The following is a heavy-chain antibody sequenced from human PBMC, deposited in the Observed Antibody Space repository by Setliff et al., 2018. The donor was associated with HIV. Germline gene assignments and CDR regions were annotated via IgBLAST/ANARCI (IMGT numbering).Heavy chain of an antibody. D-gene: IGHD3-10*01. Sequence: SETLSLTCTVSGGSISSYYWGWIRQPPGKGLEWIGHIYYSGNAHYNPSLKSRVTMSVDTSKNQFSLKLRSVTAADTAVYYCARSSYYGSGSYTDYWGQGTLVTVSS. CDR2: IYYSGNA. CDR3: ARSSYYGSGSYTDY. CDR1: GGSISSYY. V-gene: IGHV4-59*04. J-gene: IGHJ4*02.